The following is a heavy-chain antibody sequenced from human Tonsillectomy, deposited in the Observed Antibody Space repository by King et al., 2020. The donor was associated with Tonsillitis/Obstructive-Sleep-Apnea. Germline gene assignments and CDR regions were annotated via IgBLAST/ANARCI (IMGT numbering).Heavy chain of an antibody. Sequence: VQLVQSGAEVKKPGASVKVSCKASGYTFTSYAMHWVRQAPGQRLEWMGWINAGNGNTKYSQKFQGRVTITRDTSASTAYMGLSSLRSEDTAVYYCARGGSPYSSSWYGYWGQGTLVTVSS. CDR2: INAGNGNT. CDR3: ARGGSPYSSSWYGY. J-gene: IGHJ4*02. CDR1: GYTFTSYA. D-gene: IGHD6-13*01. V-gene: IGHV1-3*01.